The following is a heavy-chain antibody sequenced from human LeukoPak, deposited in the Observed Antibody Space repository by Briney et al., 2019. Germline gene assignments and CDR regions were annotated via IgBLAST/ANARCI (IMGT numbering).Heavy chain of an antibody. V-gene: IGHV3-43*01. D-gene: IGHD3-3*01. Sequence: GGSLRLSCAASGFTFDDYAMHWVRQAPGKGLEWVSLISWDGGSTYYADSVKGRFTISRDNSKNSLYLQMNSLRTEDTALYYCGIFGVDRFDYWGQGTLVTVSS. CDR1: GFTFDDYA. CDR3: GIFGVDRFDY. CDR2: ISWDGGST. J-gene: IGHJ4*02.